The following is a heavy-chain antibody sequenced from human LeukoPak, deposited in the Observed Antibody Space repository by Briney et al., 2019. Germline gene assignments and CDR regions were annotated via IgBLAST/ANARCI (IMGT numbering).Heavy chain of an antibody. Sequence: SQTPSLTCTVSGGSISSGGYYWSWIRQHPGTGLEWIGYIYYSGSTYYNPSLKSRVTISVDTSKNQFSLKLSSVTAADTAVYYCARVSSSGWYFDYWGQGTLVTVSS. CDR3: ARVSSSGWYFDY. CDR1: GGSISSGGYY. CDR2: IYYSGST. V-gene: IGHV4-31*03. J-gene: IGHJ4*02. D-gene: IGHD6-19*01.